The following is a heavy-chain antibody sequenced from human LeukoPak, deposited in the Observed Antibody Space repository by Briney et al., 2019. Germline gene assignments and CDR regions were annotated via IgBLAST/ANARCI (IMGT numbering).Heavy chain of an antibody. J-gene: IGHJ2*01. D-gene: IGHD1-1*01. CDR3: AREERVKDWYFDL. V-gene: IGHV4-59*01. CDR1: GGSISSYY. Sequence: SETLSLTCTVSGGSISSYYWSWIRQPPGKGLEWIGYIYYSGSTNYNPSLKSRVTISVDTSKNQFSLKLSSVTAADTAVYYCAREERVKDWYFDLWGRGTLVTVSS. CDR2: IYYSGST.